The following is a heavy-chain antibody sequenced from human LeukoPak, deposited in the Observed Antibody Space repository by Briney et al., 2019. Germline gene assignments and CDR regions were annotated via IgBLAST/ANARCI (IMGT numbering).Heavy chain of an antibody. Sequence: GGSLRLSCAASGFTFSRYWMSWVRQAPGKGLEWVANIKQDGSEKYYVDSVKGRFTIFRENAKNSLYLQMNSLRAEDTAVYYCASFGDDYWGQGTLVTVSS. CDR2: IKQDGSEK. D-gene: IGHD3-10*01. CDR3: ASFGDDY. V-gene: IGHV3-7*03. J-gene: IGHJ4*02. CDR1: GFTFSRYW.